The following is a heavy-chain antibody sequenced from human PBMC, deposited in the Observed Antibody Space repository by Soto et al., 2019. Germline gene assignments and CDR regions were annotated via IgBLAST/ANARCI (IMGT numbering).Heavy chain of an antibody. Sequence: QVQVVQSGAEVKKPGSSVKVSCKASGGTFNTYEINWVRQAPGPGPEWMGGIFPFIDTATYAQTIQGRVTITADKSTNTVYKELTGLRSGDTAVYFCALGGYSSSFRFDYWGQGTRVTVS. V-gene: IGHV1-69*06. CDR2: IFPFIDTA. D-gene: IGHD6-6*01. CDR3: ALGGYSSSFRFDY. J-gene: IGHJ4*02. CDR1: GGTFNTYE.